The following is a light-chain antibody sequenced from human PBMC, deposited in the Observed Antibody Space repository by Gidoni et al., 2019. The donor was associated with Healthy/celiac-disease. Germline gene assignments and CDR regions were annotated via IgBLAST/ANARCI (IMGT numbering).Light chain of an antibody. V-gene: IGKV3-11*01. Sequence: DIVSTQSPSTLSLSSVERATLSCRASQSDSSSFDWYQQKPDQAPRLLIYDESNRATGIPARFSGSGSGTDFTLTISSLEPEDFAVYYCQQRSNWPPLYTFGQGTKLEIK. CDR3: QQRSNWPPLYT. J-gene: IGKJ2*01. CDR1: QSDSSS. CDR2: DES.